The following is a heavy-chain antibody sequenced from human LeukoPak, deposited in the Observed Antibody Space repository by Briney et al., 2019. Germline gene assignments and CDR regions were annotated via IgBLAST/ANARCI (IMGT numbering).Heavy chain of an antibody. CDR2: INRDGSST. V-gene: IGHV3-74*01. CDR3: VRDDSSHCDY. J-gene: IGHJ4*02. CDR1: VFTFRSYW. D-gene: IGHD6-13*01. Sequence: GGSLRLSCAASVFTFRSYWMHWVRQAPEKGLVWVSRINRDGSSTNHADSVKGRFTISRDNAKNTLYLQMNSLRAEDTAVYYCVRDDSSHCDYWGQGALVTVSS.